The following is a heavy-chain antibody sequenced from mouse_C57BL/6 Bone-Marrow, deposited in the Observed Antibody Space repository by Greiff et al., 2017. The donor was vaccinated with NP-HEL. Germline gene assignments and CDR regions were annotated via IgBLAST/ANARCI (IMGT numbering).Heavy chain of an antibody. CDR1: GFTFSSYG. D-gene: IGHD1-1*01. V-gene: IGHV5-6*01. J-gene: IGHJ2*01. Sequence: EVKLMESGGDLVKPGGSLKLSCAASGFTFSSYGMSWVRQTPDKRLEWVATISSGGSYTYYPDSVKGRFTISRDNAKNTLYLQMSSLKSEDTAMDYFARSSYPVIDYLCQGTTLTVSS. CDR3: ARSSYPVIDY. CDR2: ISSGGSYT.